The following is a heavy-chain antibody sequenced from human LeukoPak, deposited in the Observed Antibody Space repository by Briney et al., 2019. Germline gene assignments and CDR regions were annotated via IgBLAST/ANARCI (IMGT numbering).Heavy chain of an antibody. CDR2: MNPNSGNT. Sequence: ASVKVSCKASGYTFTSHDINWVRQATGQGLEWMGWMNPNSGNTGYAQKFQGRVTMTRNTSISTAYMKLSSLRSEDTAVYYCARAYSSGFYYYYGMDVWGQGTTVTVSS. V-gene: IGHV1-8*01. CDR3: ARAYSSGFYYYYGMDV. D-gene: IGHD6-19*01. CDR1: GYTFTSHD. J-gene: IGHJ6*02.